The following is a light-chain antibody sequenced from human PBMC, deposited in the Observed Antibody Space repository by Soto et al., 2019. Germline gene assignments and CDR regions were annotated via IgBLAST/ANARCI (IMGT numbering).Light chain of an antibody. CDR1: QDITYY. Sequence: DIQMTQSPSSLSASVGDRVTITCQASQDITYYLSWYQQKPGKAPKLLIYDASNLETGVPSRFSESGSGKVFPFTISTRQPENIATYYCQQNDNLPALIFGGGTRVEIK. V-gene: IGKV1-33*01. J-gene: IGKJ4*01. CDR2: DAS. CDR3: QQNDNLPALI.